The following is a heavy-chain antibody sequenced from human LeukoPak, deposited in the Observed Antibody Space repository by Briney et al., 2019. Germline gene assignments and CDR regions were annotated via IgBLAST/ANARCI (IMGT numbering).Heavy chain of an antibody. CDR1: GYSFTTYW. V-gene: IGHV5-51*01. J-gene: IGHJ3*01. CDR2: IYPGDSDT. D-gene: IGHD3-22*01. CDR3: ARRQYYDSSGYYHAFDV. Sequence: GESLKISCKGSGYSFTTYWIGWVRQMPGKGLEWMVIIYPGDSDTRYSPSFQGQVTISADKSISTAYLQWSSLKASDTAMYYCARRQYYDSSGYYHAFDVWGLGTMVTVSS.